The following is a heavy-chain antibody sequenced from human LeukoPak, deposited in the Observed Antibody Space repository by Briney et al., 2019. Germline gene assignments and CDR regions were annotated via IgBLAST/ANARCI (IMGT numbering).Heavy chain of an antibody. J-gene: IGHJ4*02. D-gene: IGHD5-12*01. Sequence: SETLSLTCTVSGGSISSYYWSWIRQPPGKELEWIGYIYYSGSTNYNPSLKSRVTMSVDTSKNQFSLKLSSVTAADTAVYYCATYSGGHIDYWGQGSLVTVSS. CDR3: ATYSGGHIDY. CDR1: GGSISSYY. V-gene: IGHV4-59*01. CDR2: IYYSGST.